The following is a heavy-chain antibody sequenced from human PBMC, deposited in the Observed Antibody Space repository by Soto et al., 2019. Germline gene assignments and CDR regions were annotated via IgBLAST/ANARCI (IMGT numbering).Heavy chain of an antibody. CDR3: ARLQFGEGFDY. D-gene: IGHD3-10*01. Sequence: PSETLSLTCAVSGGSISGGGFSWSWIRQPPGKGLEWIGYILHTGGTQYNPSLKSRVSMSVDKSKNQFSLHLTSVTAAATAVYYCARLQFGEGFDYWGQGALVTVSS. V-gene: IGHV4-30-2*01. J-gene: IGHJ4*02. CDR1: GGSISGGGFS. CDR2: ILHTGGT.